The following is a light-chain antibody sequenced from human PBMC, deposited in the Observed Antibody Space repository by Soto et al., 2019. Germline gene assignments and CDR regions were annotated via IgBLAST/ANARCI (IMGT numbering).Light chain of an antibody. V-gene: IGKV3-11*01. CDR3: QQRSDSYT. J-gene: IGKJ2*01. Sequence: EVVLTQSPATLSLSPGERATLSCRASQTLANYLAWYQQRPGQAPRLLISDASNRATGIPARFSGSGSGTDFTLTISSLEPEDSAVYYCQQRSDSYTFGQGTTLEIK. CDR2: DAS. CDR1: QTLANY.